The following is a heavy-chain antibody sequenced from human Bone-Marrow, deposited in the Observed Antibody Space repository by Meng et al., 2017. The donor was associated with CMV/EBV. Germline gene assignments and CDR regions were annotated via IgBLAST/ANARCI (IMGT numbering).Heavy chain of an antibody. Sequence: GGSLRLSCTVSGYSISSGYYWGWVRQAPGKGLEWVSSISSSSSYIYYADSVKGRFTISRDNAKNSLYLQMNSLRAEDTAVYYCARDPSGNSFDYWGQGTLVTVSS. CDR3: ARDPSGNSFDY. CDR2: ISSSSSYI. D-gene: IGHD2-15*01. J-gene: IGHJ4*02. V-gene: IGHV3-21*01. CDR1: GYSISSGYY.